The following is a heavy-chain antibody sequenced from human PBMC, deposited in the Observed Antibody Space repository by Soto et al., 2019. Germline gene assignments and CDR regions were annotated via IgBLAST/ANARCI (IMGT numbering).Heavy chain of an antibody. Sequence: PSQTLSLTCVISGDSVSSNSAAWNWIRQSPSRGLEWLGRTYYRSKWYNDYADSVKGRFTISRDNSKNTLYLQMNSLRAEDTAVYYCAKDTLTMPGPWGQGTLVTVSS. J-gene: IGHJ5*02. CDR2: TYYRSKWYN. CDR1: GDSVSSNSAA. V-gene: IGHV6-1*01. D-gene: IGHD3-10*01. CDR3: AKDTLTMPGP.